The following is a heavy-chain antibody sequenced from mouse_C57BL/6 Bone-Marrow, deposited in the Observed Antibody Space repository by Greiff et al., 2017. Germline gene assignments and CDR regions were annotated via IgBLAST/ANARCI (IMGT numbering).Heavy chain of an antibody. CDR3: ARPSNWEDYAMDY. CDR1: GFTFSDYY. V-gene: IGHV5-12*01. CDR2: ISNGGGST. J-gene: IGHJ4*01. Sequence: EVKVVESGGGLVQPGGSLKLSCAASGFTFSDYYMYWVRQTPEKRLEWVAYISNGGGSTYYPDTVKGRFTISRDNAKNTLYLQMSRLKSEDTAMYYCARPSNWEDYAMDYWGQGTSVTVSS. D-gene: IGHD4-1*01.